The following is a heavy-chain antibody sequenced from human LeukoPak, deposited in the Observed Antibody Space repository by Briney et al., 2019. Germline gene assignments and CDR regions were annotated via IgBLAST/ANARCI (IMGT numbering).Heavy chain of an antibody. J-gene: IGHJ3*02. Sequence: PGGSLRLSCAASGFTFSSYWMSWVRQAPGKGLEWVANIKQDGSEKYYVDSVKGRFTISRDNAKNSLYLQMNSLRAEDTAVYYCAREPLDVDTAMGDAFDIWGQGTMVTVSS. CDR1: GFTFSSYW. CDR2: IKQDGSEK. V-gene: IGHV3-7*01. CDR3: AREPLDVDTAMGDAFDI. D-gene: IGHD5-18*01.